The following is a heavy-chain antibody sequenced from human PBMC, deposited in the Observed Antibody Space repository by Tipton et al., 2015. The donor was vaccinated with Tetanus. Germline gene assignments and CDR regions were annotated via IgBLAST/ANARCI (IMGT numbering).Heavy chain of an antibody. CDR3: ARDLGASGFH. V-gene: IGHV4-30-2*01. CDR2: IYQSGKI. Sequence: TLSLTCAVSGGSIDSGDYSWSWIRQPPGKGLEWIGNIYQSGKIYYKASLRSRLTISIDKSKNQFSLTLTSVNAADTAVYYCARDLGASGFHWGQGTLVTVSS. J-gene: IGHJ4*02. D-gene: IGHD1-26*01. CDR1: GGSIDSGDYS.